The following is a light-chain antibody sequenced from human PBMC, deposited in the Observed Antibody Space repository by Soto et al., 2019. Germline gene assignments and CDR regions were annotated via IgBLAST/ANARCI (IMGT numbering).Light chain of an antibody. CDR2: GAS. CDR1: QSVSSN. CDR3: QQSYRTPTT. Sequence: EIVMTQSPATLSVSPGERVTLSCSASQSVSSNLVWYQQKPGQAPRLLIYGASTRATGIPARFSGSGSGTDFTLTISSLQPEDVATYSCQQSYRTPTTLGQGTRLEIK. J-gene: IGKJ5*01. V-gene: IGKV3-15*01.